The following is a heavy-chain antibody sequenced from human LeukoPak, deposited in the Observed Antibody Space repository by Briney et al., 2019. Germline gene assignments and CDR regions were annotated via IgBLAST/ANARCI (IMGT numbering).Heavy chain of an antibody. Sequence: PGRSLRLSCAASGFTLSSYGMHWVRQAPGKGLEWVAVIWYDGSNKYYADSVKGRFTISRDDSKNTLYLQMNSLRAEDTAVYYCAKEYSSSYYYYYYMDVWGKGTTVTVSS. D-gene: IGHD6-6*01. J-gene: IGHJ6*03. CDR2: IWYDGSNK. V-gene: IGHV3-33*06. CDR3: AKEYSSSYYYYYYMDV. CDR1: GFTLSSYG.